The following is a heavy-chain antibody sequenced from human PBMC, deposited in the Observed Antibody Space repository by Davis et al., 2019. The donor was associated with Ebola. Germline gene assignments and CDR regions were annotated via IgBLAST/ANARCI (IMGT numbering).Heavy chain of an antibody. CDR3: ARVNAATGYSRFDT. CDR1: GFTFSSYA. Sequence: GESLKISCAASGFTFSSYAMTWVRQVPGKGLEWVSGINWNGASSGYADSVKGRFTISRDNVKNSLYLRMNSLRVEDTALYHCARVNAATGYSRFDTWGQGTLVTVSS. J-gene: IGHJ5*01. D-gene: IGHD3-9*01. CDR2: INWNGASS. V-gene: IGHV3-20*01.